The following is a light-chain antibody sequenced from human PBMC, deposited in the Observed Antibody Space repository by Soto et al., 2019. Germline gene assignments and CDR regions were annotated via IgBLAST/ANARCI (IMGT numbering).Light chain of an antibody. CDR3: CSYAGTSTYV. J-gene: IGLJ1*01. CDR2: EGS. Sequence: QSVLTQPASVSGSPGQSITISCTGTSSDVGNYNLVSWYQQHPGKAPKLMIYEGSKRPSGVSNRFSGSKSGNTASLTISGLQAEDEADYFCCSYAGTSTYVFGTGTKVTGL. V-gene: IGLV2-23*01. CDR1: SSDVGNYNL.